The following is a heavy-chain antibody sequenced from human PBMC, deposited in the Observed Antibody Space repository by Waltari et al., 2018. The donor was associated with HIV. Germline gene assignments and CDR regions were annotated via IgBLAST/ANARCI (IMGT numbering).Heavy chain of an antibody. CDR2: ITSSGGRT. CDR3: ATCNIGSGWYLKSPIRI. CDR1: GLNFATSG. V-gene: IGHV3-23*01. J-gene: IGHJ4*02. D-gene: IGHD6-19*01. Sequence: VQMLESGGDLVQPGGSLRLSCAVSGLNFATSGLGWVRQAPGRVLGWRSAITSSGGRTYYAESVKGRFIISRDNSKKTVTLQLKNLRLGDTAMYYCATCNIGSGWYLKSPIRIWGQGTLVTVS.